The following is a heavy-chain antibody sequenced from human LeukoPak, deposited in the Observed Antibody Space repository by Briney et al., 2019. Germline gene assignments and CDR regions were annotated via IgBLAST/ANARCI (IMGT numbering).Heavy chain of an antibody. CDR1: GFTFSSYW. J-gene: IGHJ6*04. D-gene: IGHD3-10*01. CDR2: IKQDGSEK. V-gene: IGHV3-7*03. CDR3: ARDSYGSGSPHYYYYYGMDV. Sequence: GGSLRLSCAASGFTFSSYWMSWVRQAPGKGLEWVANIKQDGSEKYCVDSVKGRFTISRDNAKNSLYLQMNSLRAEDTAVYYCARDSYGSGSPHYYYYYGMDVWGKGTTVTVSS.